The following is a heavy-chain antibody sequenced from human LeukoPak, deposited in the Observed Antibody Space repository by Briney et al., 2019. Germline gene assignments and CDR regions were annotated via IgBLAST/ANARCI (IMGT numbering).Heavy chain of an antibody. V-gene: IGHV1-24*01. CDR2: FHPEYGET. J-gene: IGHJ5*02. CDR1: GYTLTALS. D-gene: IGHD3-10*01. Sequence: ASVKVSCKVSGYTLTALSIHWVRQPPGKGLEWMGGFHPEYGETVYAQKFQGRVTMTEDTSTDTTYMDLSSLKSEDTAVYYCATFTRGGSGNIRPYNWLDTSGQGTLGT. CDR3: ATFTRGGSGNIRPYNWLDT.